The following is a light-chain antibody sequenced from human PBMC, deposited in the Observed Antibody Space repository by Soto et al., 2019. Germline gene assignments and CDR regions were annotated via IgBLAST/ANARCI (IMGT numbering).Light chain of an antibody. Sequence: QSALTQPASVSGSPGQSITISCTGTSSDVGGYNYVSWYQQPPGKAPKLIIYAVSNRPSGVSNRLSGSKSGNTASLTITGLQADDEGDYYCSPFTTSSTDLFGPGTKVTVL. CDR1: SSDVGGYNY. J-gene: IGLJ1*01. CDR2: AVS. CDR3: SPFTTSSTDL. V-gene: IGLV2-14*01.